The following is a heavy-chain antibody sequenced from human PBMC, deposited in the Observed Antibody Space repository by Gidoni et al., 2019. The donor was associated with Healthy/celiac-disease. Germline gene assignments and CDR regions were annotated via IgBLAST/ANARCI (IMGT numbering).Heavy chain of an antibody. CDR1: GFTFSDYY. D-gene: IGHD2-2*01. Sequence: QVQLVESGGGLVKPGGSLRLSCAASGFTFSDYYMSWIRQAPGKGLEWVSYISSSGSTIYYADSVKGRFTISRDNAKNSLYLQMNSLRAEDTAVYYCARDARTVDCSSTSCYHYGMDVWGQGTTVTVSS. CDR2: ISSSGSTI. J-gene: IGHJ6*02. CDR3: ARDARTVDCSSTSCYHYGMDV. V-gene: IGHV3-11*01.